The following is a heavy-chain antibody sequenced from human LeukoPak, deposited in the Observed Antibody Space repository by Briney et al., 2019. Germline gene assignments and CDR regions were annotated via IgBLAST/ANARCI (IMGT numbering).Heavy chain of an antibody. D-gene: IGHD3-3*01. CDR1: RYTFTAYY. J-gene: IGHJ4*02. CDR2: INPNSGDT. CDR3: ARADGYDFWSGPPSH. Sequence: ASVKVSCKASRYTFTAYYMHWVRQVPGQGLEWMGRINPNSGDTDYAQTFQGRVIMTRDTSISTAYMEVSRLRSDDTAVYYCARADGYDFWSGPPSHWGQGTLVTVSS. V-gene: IGHV1-2*06.